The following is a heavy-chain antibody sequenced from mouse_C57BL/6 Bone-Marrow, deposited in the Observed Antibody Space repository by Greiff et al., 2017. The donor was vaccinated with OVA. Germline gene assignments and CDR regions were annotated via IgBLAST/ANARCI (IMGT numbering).Heavy chain of an antibody. CDR1: GYTFTSYW. D-gene: IGHD1-1*01. CDR3: RSEGFSSSYYAMGY. CDR2: IHPNSGST. J-gene: IGHJ4*01. Sequence: QVQLQQPGAELVKPGASVKLSCKASGYTFTSYWMHWVKQRPGQGLEWIGMIHPNSGSTNYNEKFKSKATLTVDKSSSTAYMQLSSLTSEDSAVYYCRSEGFSSSYYAMGYWGQGATVTVS. V-gene: IGHV1-64*01.